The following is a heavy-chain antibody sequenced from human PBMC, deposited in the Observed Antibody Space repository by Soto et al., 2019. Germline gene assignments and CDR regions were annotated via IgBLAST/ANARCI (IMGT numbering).Heavy chain of an antibody. CDR2: IYSGGST. CDR3: ARDGSRYYYYGMDV. D-gene: IGHD6-13*01. CDR1: GFTVSSNY. J-gene: IGHJ6*02. Sequence: PGGSLRLSCAASGFTVSSNYMSWVRQAPGKGLEWVSVIYSGGSTYYADSVKGRFTISRDNSKNTLYLQMNSLRAEDTAVYYCARDGSRYYYYGMDVWGQGTTVTVSS. V-gene: IGHV3-53*01.